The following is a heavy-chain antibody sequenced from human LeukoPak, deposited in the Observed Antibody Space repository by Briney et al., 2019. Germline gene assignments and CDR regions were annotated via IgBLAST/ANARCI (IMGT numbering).Heavy chain of an antibody. CDR1: GYTFTSYY. J-gene: IGHJ6*02. Sequence: GASVKVSCKASGYTFTSYYMHWVRQAPGQGLEWMGIINPSGGSTSYAQKFQGRVTMTRDTSTSTVYMELSSLRSEDTAVYYCASPTPYGDYSRGMDVWGQGTTVTASS. CDR2: INPSGGST. V-gene: IGHV1-46*01. D-gene: IGHD4-17*01. CDR3: ASPTPYGDYSRGMDV.